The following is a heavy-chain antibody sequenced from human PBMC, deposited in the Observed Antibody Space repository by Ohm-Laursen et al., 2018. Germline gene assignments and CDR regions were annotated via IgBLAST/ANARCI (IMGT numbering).Heavy chain of an antibody. CDR2: IWYDGVNK. CDR1: GFSFSAYG. D-gene: IGHD3-22*01. J-gene: IGHJ4*02. V-gene: IGHV3-33*06. CDR3: AKLWDSSGFY. Sequence: SLRLSCSASGFSFSAYGMHWVRQAPGKGLEWVADIWYDGVNKYYADSVKGRFTISRDNSKNTLYLQMNSLRAEDTAVYYCAKLWDSSGFYWGQGTLVTVSS.